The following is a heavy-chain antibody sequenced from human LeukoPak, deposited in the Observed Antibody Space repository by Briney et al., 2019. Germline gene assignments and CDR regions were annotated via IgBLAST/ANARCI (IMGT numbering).Heavy chain of an antibody. CDR3: ARELGSSSSSGNYYYYYMDV. Sequence: PSETLSLTCTVSGGSISSHYWSWIRQPPGKGLEWIGYIYYSGSTNYNPSLKSRVTISVDTSKNQFSLKLSSVTAADTAVYYCARELGSSSSSGNYYYYYMDVWGKGTTVTVSS. V-gene: IGHV4-59*11. D-gene: IGHD6-6*01. J-gene: IGHJ6*03. CDR1: GGSISSHY. CDR2: IYYSGST.